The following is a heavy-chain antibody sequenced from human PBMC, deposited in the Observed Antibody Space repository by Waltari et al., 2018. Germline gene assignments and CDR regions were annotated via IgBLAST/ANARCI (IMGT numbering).Heavy chain of an antibody. CDR3: ARSSGWYSRYWFDP. CDR1: GGSFSGYY. D-gene: IGHD6-19*01. J-gene: IGHJ5*02. CDR2: INHSGST. Sequence: QVQLPQWGAGLLKPSETLSLTCAVYGGSFSGYYWVWIRHTPGKGLEWIGEINHSGSTNYNPSLKSRVTISVDTSKNQFSLKLSSVTAADTAVYYCARSSGWYSRYWFDPWGQGTLVTVSS. V-gene: IGHV4-34*01.